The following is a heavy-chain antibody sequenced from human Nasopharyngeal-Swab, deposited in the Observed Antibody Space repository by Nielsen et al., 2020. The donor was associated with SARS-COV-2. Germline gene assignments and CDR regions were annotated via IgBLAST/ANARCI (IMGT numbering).Heavy chain of an antibody. J-gene: IGHJ3*02. CDR3: AKDTAYYPVVAFDI. D-gene: IGHD3-10*01. Sequence: GGSLRLSCAASGFTFDDYAMHWVRQAPGKGLEWVSGISWNSGRIGYADSVKGRFTISRDNAKNSLYLQMNSLRAEDTALYYCAKDTAYYPVVAFDIWGQGTMVTVSS. CDR2: ISWNSGRI. CDR1: GFTFDDYA. V-gene: IGHV3-9*01.